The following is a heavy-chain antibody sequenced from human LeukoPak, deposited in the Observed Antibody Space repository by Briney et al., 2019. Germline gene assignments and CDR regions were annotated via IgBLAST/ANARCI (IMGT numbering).Heavy chain of an antibody. CDR1: GFTVITND. CDR3: ARGVEPLAANTLAY. Sequence: GGSLRLSCAASGFTVITNDMTWVRQAPGKGLEWGSVLYSDGNTKYAASVQGRFTISRDHSQNTLYLEMNSLSPADTAVHYCARGVEPLAANTLAYWGQGTLVTVSS. V-gene: IGHV3-53*01. J-gene: IGHJ4*02. CDR2: LYSDGNT. D-gene: IGHD1-14*01.